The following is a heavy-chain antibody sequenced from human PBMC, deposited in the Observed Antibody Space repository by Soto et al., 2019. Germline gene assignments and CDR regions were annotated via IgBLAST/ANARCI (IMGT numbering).Heavy chain of an antibody. D-gene: IGHD5-12*01. CDR1: GISITSSRYY. CDR2: IYYSGST. CDR3: ARRRDGYKYYYYYGMDV. Sequence: SDTLPLTSTVSGISITSSRYYWGWITHPPGKGLEWIGSIYYSGSTYYNPSLKSRVTISVDTSKNQFSLKLSSVTAADTAVYYCARRRDGYKYYYYYGMDVWGQGTTVT. J-gene: IGHJ6*02. V-gene: IGHV4-39*01.